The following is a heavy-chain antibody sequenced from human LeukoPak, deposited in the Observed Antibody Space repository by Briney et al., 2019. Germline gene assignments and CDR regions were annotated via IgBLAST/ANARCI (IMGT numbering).Heavy chain of an antibody. CDR3: ARGRGRDGDNLAS. CDR1: GVSISSSNSY. CDR2: IYYSGNT. J-gene: IGHJ4*02. Sequence: SETLSLTCTVSGVSISSSNSYWGWIRQPPGKGLEWIGSIYYSGNTYYNASLKSRVTISVDTSKNQFSLKVTSVTAADTAVYYCARGRGRDGDNLASWGQGTLVTVSS. D-gene: IGHD5-24*01. V-gene: IGHV4-39*07.